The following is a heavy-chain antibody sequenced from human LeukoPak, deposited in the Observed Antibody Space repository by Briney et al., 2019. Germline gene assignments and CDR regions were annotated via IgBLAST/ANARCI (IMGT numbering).Heavy chain of an antibody. D-gene: IGHD2-15*01. CDR1: GFVFHDFA. Sequence: GGSLRLSCAASGFVFHDFAMHWVRQSPGKGLEWVATISWNSDIILYANSVKGRFTISRDNDRDSLYMEMNNLRREDTALYYCVKSGGYYYMDAWGKGTTVIVSS. CDR2: ISWNSDII. J-gene: IGHJ6*03. V-gene: IGHV3-9*01. CDR3: VKSGGYYYMDA.